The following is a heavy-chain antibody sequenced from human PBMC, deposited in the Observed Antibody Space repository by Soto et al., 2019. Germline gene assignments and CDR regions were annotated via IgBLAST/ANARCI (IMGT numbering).Heavy chain of an antibody. V-gene: IGHV1-46*01. Sequence: EASVKVSCKASGYTFTSYYMHWVRQAPGQGLEWMGIINPSGGSTSYAQKFQGRVTMTRDTSTSTVYMELSSLRSGDTAVYYCARALCGGSCYAYNWFDPWGQGTLVTVSS. CDR3: ARALCGGSCYAYNWFDP. CDR1: GYTFTSYY. J-gene: IGHJ5*02. CDR2: INPSGGST. D-gene: IGHD2-15*01.